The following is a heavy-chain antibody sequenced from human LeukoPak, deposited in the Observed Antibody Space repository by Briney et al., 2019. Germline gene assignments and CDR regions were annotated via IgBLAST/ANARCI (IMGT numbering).Heavy chain of an antibody. CDR1: GFTFSSYA. J-gene: IGHJ5*02. Sequence: PGGSLRLSCAASGFTFSSYAMSWVRQAPGKGLEWVSAISGSGGSTYYADSVKGRFTISRDNSKSTLYLQMNSLRAEDTAVYYCAKDPYSSSWYSDNWFDPWGQGTLVTVSS. CDR2: ISGSGGST. CDR3: AKDPYSSSWYSDNWFDP. D-gene: IGHD6-13*01. V-gene: IGHV3-23*01.